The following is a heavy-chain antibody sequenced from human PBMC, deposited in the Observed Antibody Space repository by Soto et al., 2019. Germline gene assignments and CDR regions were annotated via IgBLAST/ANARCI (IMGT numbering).Heavy chain of an antibody. CDR2: IIPIFGTA. CDR3: AIPYGGAAGMRYYYGMDV. Sequence: SVQVSCKASGGTFSSYATSWVRQAPGQGLEWMGGIIPIFGTANYAQKFQGRVTITADESTGTAYMELSSLRSEDTAVYYCAIPYGGAAGMRYYYGMDVWGQGTTVTVSS. V-gene: IGHV1-69*13. CDR1: GGTFSSYA. J-gene: IGHJ6*02. D-gene: IGHD6-13*01.